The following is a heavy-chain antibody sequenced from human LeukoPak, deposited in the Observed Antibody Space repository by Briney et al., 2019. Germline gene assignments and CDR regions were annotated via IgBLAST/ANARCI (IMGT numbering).Heavy chain of an antibody. CDR3: AKDFVRYNIQFDY. J-gene: IGHJ4*02. D-gene: IGHD1-14*01. CDR2: ISGGGAGT. V-gene: IGHV3-23*01. Sequence: GGSLRLSCAASGFTFSTYAMSWVRQAPGKGLEWVSSISGGGAGTYYADSVRGRFTISRDNSKNTLYLQMDSLRAEDTALYYCAKDFVRYNIQFDYWGQGALVTVSS. CDR1: GFTFSTYA.